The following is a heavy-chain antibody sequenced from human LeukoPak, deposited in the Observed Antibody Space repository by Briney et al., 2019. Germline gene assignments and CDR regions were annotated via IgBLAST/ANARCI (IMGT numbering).Heavy chain of an antibody. CDR2: IIPIFGTA. D-gene: IGHD3-22*01. CDR3: ARASEYYYDSSGYLVQAYAFDI. Sequence: ASVKVSSKASGGTFSSYAISWVRQAPGQGLEWMGRIIPIFGTANYAQKFQGRVTITTDESTSTAYMELSSLRSEDTAVYYCARASEYYYDSSGYLVQAYAFDIWGQGTMVTVSS. J-gene: IGHJ3*02. CDR1: GGTFSSYA. V-gene: IGHV1-69*05.